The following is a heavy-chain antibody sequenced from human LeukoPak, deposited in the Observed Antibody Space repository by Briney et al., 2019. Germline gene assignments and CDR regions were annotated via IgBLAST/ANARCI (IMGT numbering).Heavy chain of an antibody. V-gene: IGHV4-39*01. CDR3: ARRASLCCRFDS. D-gene: IGHD2-15*01. CDR1: GDSISSSDYY. J-gene: IGHJ4*02. Sequence: PSDTLSLTCTVSGDSISSSDYYWGWIRQPPGKGLEGFGSIYYSGSTYYNPSLKSRVNISVATSNNNQFYLKLSSVTAADTAVYYCARRASLCCRFDSWGQGTLVTVFS. CDR2: IYYSGST.